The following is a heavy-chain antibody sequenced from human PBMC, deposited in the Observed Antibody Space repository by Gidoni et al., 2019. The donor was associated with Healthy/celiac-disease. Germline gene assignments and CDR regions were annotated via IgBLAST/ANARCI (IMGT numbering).Heavy chain of an antibody. V-gene: IGHV3-21*01. CDR3: ARGGGYQLLFGY. CDR2: IISISSYI. D-gene: IGHD2-2*01. Sequence: EVQLVESGGGLVKPGGSLRPPCAAAGFTFSSYSMNCVRQAPGKGLVWFFSIISISSYIYYPDSVKGRFTISRDNAKNSLYLQMNSLRAEDTAVYYCARGGGYQLLFGYWGQGTLVTVSS. CDR1: GFTFSSYS. J-gene: IGHJ4*02.